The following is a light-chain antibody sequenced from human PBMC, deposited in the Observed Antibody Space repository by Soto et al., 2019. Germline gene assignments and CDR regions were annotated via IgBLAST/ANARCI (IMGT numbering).Light chain of an antibody. V-gene: IGKV1-5*03. CDR2: KES. Sequence: DIQMTQSPSTLSASVGDTVTITCRASKSSSNWLAWYQQKPGQATKLLIHKESTLESGVPSRFSGSGSGTEFTLTISNLQPDDFATFYCQQYDRFPYTFGQGTKLEIK. CDR3: QQYDRFPYT. J-gene: IGKJ2*01. CDR1: KSSSNW.